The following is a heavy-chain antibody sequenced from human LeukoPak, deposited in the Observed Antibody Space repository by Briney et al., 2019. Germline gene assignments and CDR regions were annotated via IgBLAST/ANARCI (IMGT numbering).Heavy chain of an antibody. J-gene: IGHJ4*02. CDR2: INQDGSEK. D-gene: IGHD3-10*01. V-gene: IGHV3-7*01. CDR3: ARDRYGSGSYSGYRFDY. Sequence: GSLRLSCAASGFTFSNYWMSWVRQAPGKGLEWVANINQDGSEKYYVDSVKGRFTISRDNAKKSLYLQMNSLRAEDTAVYYCARDRYGSGSYSGYRFDYWGQGTLVTVSS. CDR1: GFTFSNYW.